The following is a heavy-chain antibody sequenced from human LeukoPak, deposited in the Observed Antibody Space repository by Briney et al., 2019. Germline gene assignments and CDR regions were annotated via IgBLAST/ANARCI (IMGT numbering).Heavy chain of an antibody. CDR3: ARVPYCSSTSCYFTWFDP. CDR2: IIPIFGTA. J-gene: IGHJ5*02. D-gene: IGHD2-2*01. Sequence: ASVKVSCKASGGTFSSYAISWVRQAPGQGLEWMGGIIPIFGTANCAQKFQGRVTITADKSTSTAYMELSSLRSEDTAVYYCARVPYCSSTSCYFTWFDPWGQGTLVTVSS. V-gene: IGHV1-69*06. CDR1: GGTFSSYA.